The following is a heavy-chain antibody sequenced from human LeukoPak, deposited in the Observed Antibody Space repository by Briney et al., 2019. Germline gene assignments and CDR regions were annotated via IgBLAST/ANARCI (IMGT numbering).Heavy chain of an antibody. J-gene: IGHJ3*02. CDR3: ARDAPGLSYAFDI. Sequence: GASVKVSCKASGGTFSSYAISWVRQAPGQGLEWMGGIIPIFGTANYAQKFQGRVTITADESTSTAYMELSSLRSEDTAVYYCARDAPGLSYAFDIWGQGTMVTVSS. V-gene: IGHV1-69*01. CDR1: GGTFSSYA. D-gene: IGHD3-16*02. CDR2: IIPIFGTA.